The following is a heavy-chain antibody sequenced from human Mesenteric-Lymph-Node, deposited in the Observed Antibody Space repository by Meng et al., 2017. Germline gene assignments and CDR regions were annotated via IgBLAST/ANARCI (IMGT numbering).Heavy chain of an antibody. CDR3: ARVGVGATSYGMDV. V-gene: IGHV3-7*01. CDR1: GFTFSSYW. D-gene: IGHD1-26*01. J-gene: IGHJ6*02. Sequence: GESLKISCAASGFTFSSYWMSWVRQAPGKGLEWVANIKQDGSEKYYVDSVKGRFTISRDNAKNSLYLQMNSLRAEDTAVDYVARVGVGATSYGMDVWGQGTMVTVSS. CDR2: IKQDGSEK.